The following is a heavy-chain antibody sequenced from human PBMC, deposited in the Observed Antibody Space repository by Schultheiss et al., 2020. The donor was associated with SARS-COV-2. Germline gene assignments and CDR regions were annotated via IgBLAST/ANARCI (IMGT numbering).Heavy chain of an antibody. CDR3: AKGVTDLFPGSGGDPLAGWST. Sequence: SQTLSLTCTVSGGSVNSGSYYWSWIRQPPGKGLEWIGYIYYSGNTNYNPSLKSRVTISVDTSKNQFSLKLSSVTAADTAVYYCAKGVTDLFPGSGGDPLAGWSTWGQGTLVTVSS. D-gene: IGHD2-21*02. CDR1: GGSVNSGSYY. CDR2: IYYSGNT. V-gene: IGHV4-61*01. J-gene: IGHJ5*02.